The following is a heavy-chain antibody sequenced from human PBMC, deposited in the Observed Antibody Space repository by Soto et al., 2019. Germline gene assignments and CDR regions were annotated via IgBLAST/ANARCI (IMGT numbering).Heavy chain of an antibody. CDR3: AKGWGSGSYSYDY. CDR1: GFIFSDYA. V-gene: IGHV3-23*01. J-gene: IGHJ4*02. D-gene: IGHD3-10*01. CDR2: ISGSGGST. Sequence: EVQMLESGGGLVQPGGSLRLSCAASGFIFSDYAMSWVRQAPGKGLEWVSAISGSGGSTYYADSVKGRFTISRDNSKNTLYLQMNSLRAEDTAVYYCAKGWGSGSYSYDYWGQGTLVTVSS.